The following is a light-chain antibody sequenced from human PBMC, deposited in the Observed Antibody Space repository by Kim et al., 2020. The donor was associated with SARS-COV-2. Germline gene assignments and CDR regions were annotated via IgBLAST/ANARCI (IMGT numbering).Light chain of an antibody. CDR2: RDN. Sequence: SYELTQPLSVSVAPGQTASITCGGNSFGRKNVHWYQQKPGQAPVLVIFRDNNRPSGIPERFSASTSGKTATLTISGAQAGDEADYYCQVWDSDTYLFGTGTKVTVL. CDR3: QVWDSDTYL. CDR1: SFGRKN. V-gene: IGLV3-9*01. J-gene: IGLJ1*01.